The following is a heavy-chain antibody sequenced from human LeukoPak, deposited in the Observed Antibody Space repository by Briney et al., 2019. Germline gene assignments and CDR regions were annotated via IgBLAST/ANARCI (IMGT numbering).Heavy chain of an antibody. J-gene: IGHJ4*02. Sequence: GGSLRLSCAASEFTVSTNYMNWVRQAPGKGLEWVSAIYSGGTTYYADSVKGRFTISRDTSKNTLYLQMNSLRAENTAVYYCARDKFRGYFDYWGQGTLVTVSS. CDR2: IYSGGTT. CDR1: EFTVSTNY. V-gene: IGHV3-66*01. D-gene: IGHD3-10*01. CDR3: ARDKFRGYFDY.